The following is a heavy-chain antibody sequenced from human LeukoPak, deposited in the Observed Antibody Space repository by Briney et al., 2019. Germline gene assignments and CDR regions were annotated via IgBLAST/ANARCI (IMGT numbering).Heavy chain of an antibody. J-gene: IGHJ5*02. V-gene: IGHV3-23*01. D-gene: IGHD6-13*01. CDR1: GFTFSSNA. CDR2: ISGSGCST. Sequence: GGSLTLSCTASGFTFSSNAFSWVRKPPGPGQGRVSVISGSGCSTSYAYSVKGRFTISRDNSKNTLYLQMNNLRAEDTAVYYCAKDVSSWYPDNWFDPWGQGTLVTVSS. CDR3: AKDVSSWYPDNWFDP.